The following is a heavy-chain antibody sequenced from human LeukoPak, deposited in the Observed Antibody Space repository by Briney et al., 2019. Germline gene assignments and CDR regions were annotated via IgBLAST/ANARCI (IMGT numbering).Heavy chain of an antibody. V-gene: IGHV4-4*07. J-gene: IGHJ4*02. CDR3: ARGTGVRFLEWRRIMEFIESYYFDY. CDR2: IYTTGST. D-gene: IGHD3-3*01. Sequence: SETLSLTCTVSGGSISSGTYYWTWIRQPAGKGLEWIGRIYTTGSTNYNPSLKSRVTMSVDTSKNQFSLKLSSVTAADTAVYYCARGTGVRFLEWRRIMEFIESYYFDYWGQGTLVTVSS. CDR1: GGSISSGTYY.